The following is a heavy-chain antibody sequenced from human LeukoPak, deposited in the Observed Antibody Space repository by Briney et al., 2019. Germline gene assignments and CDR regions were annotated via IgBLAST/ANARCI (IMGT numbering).Heavy chain of an antibody. J-gene: IGHJ4*02. CDR1: GFTFGDYA. V-gene: IGHV3-49*04. D-gene: IGHD5-12*01. CDR3: TTEGYSGYDPFDY. Sequence: GGSLRLSCTASGFTFGDYAMSWVRQAPGKGLEWVGFIRTKAYGGTTEYAASVKGRFTISRDDSKSIAYLQMNSLKTEDTAVYWCTTEGYSGYDPFDYWGEGTLVTVSS. CDR2: IRTKAYGGTT.